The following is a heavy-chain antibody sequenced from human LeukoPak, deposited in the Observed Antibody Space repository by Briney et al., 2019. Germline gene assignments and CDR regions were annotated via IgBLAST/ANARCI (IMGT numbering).Heavy chain of an antibody. Sequence: PGGSLRLSCAASGFTFSSYAMHWVRPPPGKGRGWGAVISYDGSNKYYADSVKGRFTISRDNAKNTLYRQMNSLSAEDPAVSYCARVGGSRSRDCSSTSCYGEEAFDIWGQGTMVTVSS. CDR2: ISYDGSNK. D-gene: IGHD2-2*01. CDR3: ARVGGSRSRDCSSTSCYGEEAFDI. CDR1: GFTFSSYA. V-gene: IGHV3-30*04. J-gene: IGHJ3*02.